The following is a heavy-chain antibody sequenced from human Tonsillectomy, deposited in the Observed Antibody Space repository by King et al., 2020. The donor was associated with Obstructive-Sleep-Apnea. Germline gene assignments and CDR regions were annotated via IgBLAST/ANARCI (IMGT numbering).Heavy chain of an antibody. V-gene: IGHV1-18*04. CDR1: NYTFSSYG. CDR2: ISAYNGNT. D-gene: IGHD3-3*01. Sequence: QLVQSGAEVKKPGASVKVSCKAYNYTFSSYGINWVRQAPGQGLEWMGWISAYNGNTNYAQKFQGRVTMTTDTSTDTAYMELRSLRSDDTAMYYWSREIRGWISYFRGWFDPWGQGTQVTVSS. J-gene: IGHJ5*02. CDR3: SREIRGWISYFRGWFDP.